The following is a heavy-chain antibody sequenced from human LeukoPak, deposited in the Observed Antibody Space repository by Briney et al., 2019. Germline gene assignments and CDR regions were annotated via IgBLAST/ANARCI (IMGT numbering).Heavy chain of an antibody. Sequence: SETLSLTCGVYGGSFTDYYWTWIRQSPGKGLEWIGEINHSGDTNYNPSLKSRVTISVDTSKNQFSLKLSSVTAADTAIYYCARGHYYYDSSGYLRDYDAFDIWGQGTMVTVSS. D-gene: IGHD3-22*01. CDR1: GGSFTDYY. CDR3: ARGHYYYDSSGYLRDYDAFDI. V-gene: IGHV4-34*01. J-gene: IGHJ3*02. CDR2: INHSGDT.